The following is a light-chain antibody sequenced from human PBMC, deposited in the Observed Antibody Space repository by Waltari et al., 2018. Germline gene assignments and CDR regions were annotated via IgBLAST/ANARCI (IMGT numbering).Light chain of an antibody. CDR3: QQLNSYPLT. Sequence: DIQLTQSPSFLSASVGDRVTIACRASQGISSHLVWYQQKPGTAPKFLIYGASTLQSGVPSRFSGSGSATEFTLTISSLQPEDFATYYCQQLNSYPLTFGGGTKVEIK. V-gene: IGKV1-9*01. CDR2: GAS. CDR1: QGISSH. J-gene: IGKJ4*01.